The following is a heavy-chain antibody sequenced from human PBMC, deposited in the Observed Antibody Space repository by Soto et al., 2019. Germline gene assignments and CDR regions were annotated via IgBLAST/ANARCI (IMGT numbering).Heavy chain of an antibody. CDR3: AKAGTSGPRGYFDY. D-gene: IGHD1-26*01. V-gene: IGHV3-30*18. Sequence: GGSLRLSCAASGFTFSSYGMHWVRQAPGKGLEWVAVISYDGSNKYYADSVKGRFTISRDNSKNTLYLQMNSLRAEDTAVYYSAKAGTSGPRGYFDYWGQGTLVTVSS. J-gene: IGHJ4*02. CDR1: GFTFSSYG. CDR2: ISYDGSNK.